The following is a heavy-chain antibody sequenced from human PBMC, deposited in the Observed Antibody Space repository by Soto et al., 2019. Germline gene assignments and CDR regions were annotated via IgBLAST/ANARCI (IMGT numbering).Heavy chain of an antibody. J-gene: IGHJ4*02. V-gene: IGHV3-21*01. D-gene: IGHD2-2*01. CDR1: GFTFSSYS. CDR3: ARDYNDDIVVVPAAPSYG. Sequence: GGSLRLSCAASGFTFSSYSMNWVRQAPGKGLEWVSSISSSSSYIYYADSVKGRFTISRDNAKNSLYLQMNSLRAEDTAVYYCARDYNDDIVVVPAAPSYGWGQGTLVTVSS. CDR2: ISSSSSYI.